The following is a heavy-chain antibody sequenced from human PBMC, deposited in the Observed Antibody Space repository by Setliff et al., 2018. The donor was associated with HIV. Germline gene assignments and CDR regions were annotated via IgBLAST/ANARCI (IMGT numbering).Heavy chain of an antibody. J-gene: IGHJ3*02. Sequence: SETLSLTCTVSGGSISSGGYYWSWIRQHPGKGLEWIGYIYYSGSTYYNPSFKSRVTISVDTSKNQFSLKLSSVTAADTAVYYCAREGGYYYDSSGYSPHDAFDIWGQGTMVTVSS. CDR1: GGSISSGGYY. D-gene: IGHD3-22*01. V-gene: IGHV4-31*03. CDR2: IYYSGST. CDR3: AREGGYYYDSSGYSPHDAFDI.